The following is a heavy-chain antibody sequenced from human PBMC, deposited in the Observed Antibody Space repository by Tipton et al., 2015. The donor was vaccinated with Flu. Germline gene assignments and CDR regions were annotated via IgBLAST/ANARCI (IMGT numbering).Heavy chain of an antibody. Sequence: TLSLTCTVSGGSISSYYWSWIRQPAGKGLEWIGRIYTSGSTNYNPSLKSRVTMSVDTSKNQFSLKLSSVTAADTAVYYCARDGDDDFWSGYRQADYYGMDVWSQGTTVTVSS. CDR2: IYTSGST. V-gene: IGHV4-4*07. D-gene: IGHD3-3*01. J-gene: IGHJ6*02. CDR3: ARDGDDDFWSGYRQADYYGMDV. CDR1: GGSISSYY.